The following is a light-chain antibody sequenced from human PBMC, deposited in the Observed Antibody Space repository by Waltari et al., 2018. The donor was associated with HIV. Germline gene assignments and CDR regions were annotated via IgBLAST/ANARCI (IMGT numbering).Light chain of an antibody. CDR2: SNT. CDR1: SSNIGSRS. J-gene: IGLJ2*01. V-gene: IGLV1-44*01. Sequence: QSLLTQSPSASGTPGQRVHISCFGTSSNIGSRSVNCYQHFPGTPPKLLSFSNTERPSGVPDRFAGSKSGTSASLAISGLHSQDEADYYCSAWDVTLNGLVFGGGTRLSVL. CDR3: SAWDVTLNGLV.